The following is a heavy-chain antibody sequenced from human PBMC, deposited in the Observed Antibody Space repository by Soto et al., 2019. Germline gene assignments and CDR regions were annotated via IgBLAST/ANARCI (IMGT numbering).Heavy chain of an antibody. V-gene: IGHV3-33*01. CDR2: IWYDGSNK. D-gene: IGHD4-17*01. CDR1: GFTFSSYG. CDR3: ARAGVGMTTVTTTYGMDV. J-gene: IGHJ6*02. Sequence: GGSLRLSCAASGFTFSSYGMHWVRQAPGKGLEWVAVIWYDGSNKYYADSVKGRFTISRDNSKNTLYLQMNSLRAEDTAVYYCARAGVGMTTVTTTYGMDVWGQGTTVTVSS.